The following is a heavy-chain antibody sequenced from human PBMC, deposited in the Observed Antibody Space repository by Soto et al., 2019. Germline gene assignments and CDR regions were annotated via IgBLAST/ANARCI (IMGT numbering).Heavy chain of an antibody. D-gene: IGHD3-3*01. CDR2: IDPSDSYI. V-gene: IGHV5-10-1*01. Sequence: GESLKISCKGSGYSFTSSWITWVRQMPGKGLEWMGHIDPSDSYINYSPSFQGHVTISADKSISTAYLQWSSLKASDTAMYYCARRNYDFWSGLTLLAGMDVWGQGTTVTVSS. CDR3: ARRNYDFWSGLTLLAGMDV. J-gene: IGHJ6*02. CDR1: GYSFTSSW.